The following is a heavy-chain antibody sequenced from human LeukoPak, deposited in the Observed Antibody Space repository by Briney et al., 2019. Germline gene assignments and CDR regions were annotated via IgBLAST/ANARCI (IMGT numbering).Heavy chain of an antibody. CDR2: ISSSSSYI. D-gene: IGHD1-26*01. Sequence: GGSLRLSCAASGFTFSSYSMNWVRQAPGKGLEWVSSISSSSSYIYYADSVKGRFTISRDNAKNTLYLQMNSLRAEDTAVFYCAKSVGGNTYFFDYWGQGTLVTVSS. CDR3: AKSVGGNTYFFDY. CDR1: GFTFSSYS. J-gene: IGHJ4*02. V-gene: IGHV3-21*04.